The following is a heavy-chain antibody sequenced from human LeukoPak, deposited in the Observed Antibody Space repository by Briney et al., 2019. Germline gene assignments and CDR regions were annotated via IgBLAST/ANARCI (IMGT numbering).Heavy chain of an antibody. CDR2: LSDNGGAT. J-gene: IGHJ4*02. CDR1: GFTLSSYA. D-gene: IGHD1-26*01. V-gene: IGHV3-23*01. Sequence: QPGGSLRLSCAASGFTLSSYAMNWVRQAPGKGLEWVSSLSDNGGATYYADSVKGRFTISRDNSKNTLYLQMNSLRAEDTAVYYCAKFRSTSGSYPLDYWGQGTLVTVSS. CDR3: AKFRSTSGSYPLDY.